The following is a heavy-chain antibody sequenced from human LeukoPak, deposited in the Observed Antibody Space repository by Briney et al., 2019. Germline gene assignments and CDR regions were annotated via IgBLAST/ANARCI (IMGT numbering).Heavy chain of an antibody. J-gene: IGHJ6*03. CDR2: INHSGST. V-gene: IGHV4-34*01. Sequence: SETLSLTCAVYGGSFSGYYWSWIRQPPGKGLEWIGEINHSGSTNYNPSLKSRVTISVDTSKNQFSLKLSSVTAADTAVYYCAGGHPYDSSGYYYYYYYMDVWGKGTTVTVSS. CDR1: GGSFSGYY. CDR3: AGGHPYDSSGYYYYYYYMDV. D-gene: IGHD3-22*01.